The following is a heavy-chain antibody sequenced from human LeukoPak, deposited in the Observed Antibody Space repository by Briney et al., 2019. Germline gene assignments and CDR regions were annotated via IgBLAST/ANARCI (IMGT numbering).Heavy chain of an antibody. CDR1: GGSFTDCF. Sequence: SETLSLTCGVYGGSFTDCFWSWVRQPPGKRLEWIGEINHVGSTNYNPSLKSRVTLSVDKSTNQVSLSLTSVTVADTAVYYCARRLIIRGRFNDWGQGTLVTVPS. CDR2: INHVGST. V-gene: IGHV4-34*01. CDR3: ARRLIIRGRFND. D-gene: IGHD3-10*01. J-gene: IGHJ4*02.